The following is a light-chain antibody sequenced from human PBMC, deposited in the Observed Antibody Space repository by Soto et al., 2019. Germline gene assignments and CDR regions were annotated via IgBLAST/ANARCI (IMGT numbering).Light chain of an antibody. V-gene: IGLV1-51*01. CDR2: DNN. Sequence: QAVLTQPPSVSAAPGQKVTISCSGSSSNIGNNDVSWYQQLPGTAPKLIIYDNNKRPSGIPDRFSGSKSGTSATLGITGLQTGDEADYYCGTWDSSLSAGVVFGGGTKVTVL. CDR3: GTWDSSLSAGVV. CDR1: SSNIGNND. J-gene: IGLJ2*01.